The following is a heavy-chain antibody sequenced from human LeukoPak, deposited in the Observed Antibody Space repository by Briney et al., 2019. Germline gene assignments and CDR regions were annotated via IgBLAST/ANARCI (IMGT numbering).Heavy chain of an antibody. J-gene: IGHJ4*02. CDR1: GGSISSSSYY. D-gene: IGHD3-16*01. CDR2: IYYSGST. CDR3: ARGRGGKEFDY. Sequence: SETLSLTCTVSGGSISSSSYYWGWIRQPPGKGLEWIGSIYYSGSTYYNPSLRSRVTISVDTSKNQFSLKLSSVTAADTAVYYCARGRGGKEFDYWGQGTLVTVSS. V-gene: IGHV4-39*07.